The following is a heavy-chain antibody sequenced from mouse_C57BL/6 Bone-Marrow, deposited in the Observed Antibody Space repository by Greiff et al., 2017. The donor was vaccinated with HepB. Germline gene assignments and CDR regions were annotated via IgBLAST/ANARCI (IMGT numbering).Heavy chain of an antibody. V-gene: IGHV5-4*01. CDR1: GFTFSSYA. Sequence: DVMLVESGGGLVKPGGSLKLSCAASGFTFSSYAMSWVRQTPEKRLEWVATISDGGSYTYYPDNVKGRFTISRDNAKNNLYLQMSHLKSEDTAMYYCARDPYYYGSSYEYFDVWGTGTTVTVSS. J-gene: IGHJ1*03. D-gene: IGHD1-1*01. CDR2: ISDGGSYT. CDR3: ARDPYYYGSSYEYFDV.